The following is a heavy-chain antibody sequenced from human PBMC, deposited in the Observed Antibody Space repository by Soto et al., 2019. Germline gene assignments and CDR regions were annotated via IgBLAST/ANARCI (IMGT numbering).Heavy chain of an antibody. D-gene: IGHD2-2*01. Sequence: QVQLVESGGGVVQPGRSLRLSCAASGFTFSSYGMHWVRQAPGKGLEWVAVISYDGSNKYYADSVKGRFTISRDNTKNTLYLQMNTLRTEATAVYYCAKAVCSRTSCYLPFDYWGQGTLVTVSS. CDR2: ISYDGSNK. J-gene: IGHJ4*02. CDR1: GFTFSSYG. CDR3: AKAVCSRTSCYLPFDY. V-gene: IGHV3-30*18.